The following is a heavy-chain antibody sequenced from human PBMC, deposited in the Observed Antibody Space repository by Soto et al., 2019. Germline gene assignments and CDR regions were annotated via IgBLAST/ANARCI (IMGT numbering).Heavy chain of an antibody. CDR3: AKDVKTLGYCTNGVCYYFDY. Sequence: GGSLRLSCAASGFTFSSYAMSWVRQAPGKGLEWVSAISGSGGSTYYADSVKGRFTISRDNSKNTLYLQMNSLRAEDMAVYYCAKDVKTLGYCTNGVCYYFDYWGQGTLVTVSS. V-gene: IGHV3-23*01. CDR1: GFTFSSYA. J-gene: IGHJ4*02. CDR2: ISGSGGST. D-gene: IGHD2-8*01.